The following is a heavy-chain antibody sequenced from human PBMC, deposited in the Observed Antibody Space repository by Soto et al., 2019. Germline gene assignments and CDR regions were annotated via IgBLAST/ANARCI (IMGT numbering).Heavy chain of an antibody. Sequence: QVQLQESGPGLVKPSGTLSLTCAVSGGSISSSNWWSWVRQPPGKGLEWIGEIYHSGSTNYNPSLKSRVXXSXDXXKNQFSLKLSSVTAADTAVYYCAVINSSSPDGMDVWGQGTTVTVSS. CDR2: IYHSGST. CDR1: GGSISSSNW. J-gene: IGHJ6*02. V-gene: IGHV4-4*02. D-gene: IGHD6-13*01. CDR3: AVINSSSPDGMDV.